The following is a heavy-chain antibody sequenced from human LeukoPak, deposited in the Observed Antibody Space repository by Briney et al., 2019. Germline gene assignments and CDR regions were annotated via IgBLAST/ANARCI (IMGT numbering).Heavy chain of an antibody. J-gene: IGHJ4*02. CDR1: GFTFSSYA. V-gene: IGHV3-23*01. Sequence: VGSLRLSCAPSGFTFSSYAMSWVRQAPGKGLEWVSAISGSGGSTYYADSVKGRFTISRDNSKNTLYLQMNSLRAEDTAVYYCAKSAPRLTMIVVVITIPYFDYWGQGTLVTVSS. CDR3: AKSAPRLTMIVVVITIPYFDY. D-gene: IGHD3-22*01. CDR2: ISGSGGST.